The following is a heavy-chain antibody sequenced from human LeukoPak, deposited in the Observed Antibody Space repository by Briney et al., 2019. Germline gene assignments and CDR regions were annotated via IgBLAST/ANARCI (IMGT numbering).Heavy chain of an antibody. CDR3: ARAVDDDLAGYYWGDWFDP. CDR1: GGTFSNYA. J-gene: IGHJ5*02. CDR2: IIVTLGTA. V-gene: IGHV1-69*04. Sequence: GASVKVSFKATGGTFSNYAISWVRQAPGQGLEWMGRIIVTLGTANYAQKFQGRVAITADKSTNTGYMELSGLRSEDTAVYYCARAVDDDLAGYYWGDWFDPWGQGTLVTVSS. D-gene: IGHD3-9*01.